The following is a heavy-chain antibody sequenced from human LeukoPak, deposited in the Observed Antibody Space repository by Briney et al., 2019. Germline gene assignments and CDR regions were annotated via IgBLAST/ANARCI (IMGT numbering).Heavy chain of an antibody. J-gene: IGHJ4*02. CDR1: GYSFTTYW. Sequence: GESLKISRKGSGYSFTTYWIGWVRQMPGKGLEWMGIIYPSDSETKYSPSFQGQVTISADKSINTAYLQWSSLKASDTAMYYCARHYTAVAAFDSLGQGTLVTVSS. CDR3: ARHYTAVAAFDS. D-gene: IGHD6-19*01. V-gene: IGHV5-51*01. CDR2: IYPSDSET.